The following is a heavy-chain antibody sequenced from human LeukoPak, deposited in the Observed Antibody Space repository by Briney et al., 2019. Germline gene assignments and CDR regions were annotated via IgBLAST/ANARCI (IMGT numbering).Heavy chain of an antibody. D-gene: IGHD3-22*01. CDR2: ISYDGSNK. Sequence: GGSLRLSCAASGFTFSSSDMDWVRQAPGKGLEWVAVISYDGSNKYYADSVKGRFTISRDNSKNTLHMQMNTLRAEDTAMYYCAKALNYYDRAYDMWGQGTVVTVSS. CDR1: GFTFSSSD. J-gene: IGHJ3*02. V-gene: IGHV3-30*18. CDR3: AKALNYYDRAYDM.